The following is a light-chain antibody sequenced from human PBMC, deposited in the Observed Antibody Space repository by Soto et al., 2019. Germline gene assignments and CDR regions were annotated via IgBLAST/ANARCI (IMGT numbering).Light chain of an antibody. CDR1: SSDVGGSNY. CDR3: SSYTSSSTLVV. J-gene: IGLJ2*01. V-gene: IGLV2-14*01. CDR2: EVS. Sequence: QSALTQPASVSGSPGQSITISCTGTSSDVGGSNYVSWYQQHPGKAPKLIIYEVSNRPSGVSNRFSGSKSGNTASLTISGLQAEDEADYYCSSYTSSSTLVVFGGGTKLTVL.